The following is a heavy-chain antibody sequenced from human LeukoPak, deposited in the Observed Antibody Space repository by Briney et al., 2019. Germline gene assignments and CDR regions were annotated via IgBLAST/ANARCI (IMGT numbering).Heavy chain of an antibody. CDR1: GFTFSSYA. CDR3: ARGRGPRETPYYFDY. V-gene: IGHV3-30-3*01. J-gene: IGHJ4*02. D-gene: IGHD1-26*01. CDR2: MSYDGSNK. Sequence: GGSLRLSCAASGFTFSSYAMHWVRQAPGKGLEWVAVMSYDGSNKYYADSMKGRFTISRDNSKNTLYLQMNSLRADDTAVYYCARGRGPRETPYYFDYWGQGTLVTVSS.